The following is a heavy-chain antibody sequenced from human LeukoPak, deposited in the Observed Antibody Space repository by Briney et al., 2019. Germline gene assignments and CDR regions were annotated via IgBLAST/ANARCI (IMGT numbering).Heavy chain of an antibody. D-gene: IGHD2-2*01. J-gene: IGHJ4*02. CDR3: ARFNSGCTTASCYVNC. V-gene: IGHV4-59*01. CDR2: IYSSGTT. CDR1: GGSISSYY. Sequence: SETLSLTCTVSGGSISSYYWSWIRQPPGKGLELIGHIYSSGTTNYNPSLKSRVTMSVDTSKNQFSLKLSSVTAADTAVYYCARFNSGCTTASCYVNCWGQGTLVTVSS.